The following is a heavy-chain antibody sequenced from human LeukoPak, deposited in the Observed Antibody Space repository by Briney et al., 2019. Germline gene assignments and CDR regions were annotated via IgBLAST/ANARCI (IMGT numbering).Heavy chain of an antibody. CDR2: IHYSGST. J-gene: IGHJ6*02. D-gene: IGHD3-10*01. CDR1: GGSISSYY. CDR3: ARGGWYYGSGRYYGMDV. V-gene: IGHV4-59*13. Sequence: PSDTLSLTCTVSGGSISSYYWSWIRQPPGKGLEWIGCIHYSGSTIYNPSLKSRVTISVDTSKNQFSLKLTSVTAADTAVYYCARGGWYYGSGRYYGMDVWGQGTTVTVSS.